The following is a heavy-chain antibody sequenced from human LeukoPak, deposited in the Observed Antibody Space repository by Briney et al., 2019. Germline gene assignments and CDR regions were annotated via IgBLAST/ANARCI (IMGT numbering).Heavy chain of an antibody. D-gene: IGHD6-6*01. CDR3: ATDFVSQRAFDI. J-gene: IGHJ3*02. Sequence: ASVKVSCKVSGYTLTELSMHWVRQAPGKGLEWMGGFDPEDGETIYAQKFRGRVTMTEDTSTDTAYMELSSLRSEDTAVYYCATDFVSQRAFDIWGQGTMVTVSS. V-gene: IGHV1-24*01. CDR2: FDPEDGET. CDR1: GYTLTELS.